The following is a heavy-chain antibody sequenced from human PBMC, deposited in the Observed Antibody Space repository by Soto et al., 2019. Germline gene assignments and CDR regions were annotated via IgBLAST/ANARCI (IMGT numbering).Heavy chain of an antibody. V-gene: IGHV4-39*07. J-gene: IGHJ4*02. CDR2: IYYSGRT. CDR3: ARLTLAHDSSGYHIFNY. CDR1: GSSVRSSTYY. D-gene: IGHD3-22*01. Sequence: SETLSLTCTVSGSSVRSSTYYWGWIRQAPGKRLKWIASIYYSGRTHNNPALKRPVTMSADTYTNQFSLKASDSAMFYCARLTLAHDSSGYHIFNYWGLGTLVTVSS.